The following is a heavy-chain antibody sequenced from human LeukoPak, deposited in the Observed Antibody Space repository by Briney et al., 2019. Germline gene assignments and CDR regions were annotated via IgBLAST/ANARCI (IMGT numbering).Heavy chain of an antibody. D-gene: IGHD2-2*01. CDR2: ISYDGSNK. CDR3: AKDQSSFCSRSSCYALHY. V-gene: IGHV3-30-3*01. J-gene: IGHJ4*02. CDR1: GFTSSSYA. Sequence: PGGSLRLSCAASGFTSSSYAMHWVRQAPGKGLEWVAVISYDGSNKYYADSVKGRFTISRDNSKNTLYLQMNSLRTEDTAVYYCAKDQSSFCSRSSCYALHYWGQGTLATVSS.